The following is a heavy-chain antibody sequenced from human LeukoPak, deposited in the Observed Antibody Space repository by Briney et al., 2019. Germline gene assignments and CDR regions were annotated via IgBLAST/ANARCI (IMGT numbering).Heavy chain of an antibody. Sequence: GSLRLSCAVSGITLSNYGMSWVRKAPGKGLEWVAGMSGSGGGTNYADSVKGRFTVSRDNSKNTLYLQMKSLRAEDAAVYFCAKRGVVIRVILVGFYKEAYYFDSWGQGALVTVSS. V-gene: IGHV3-23*01. CDR1: GITLSNYG. D-gene: IGHD3-22*01. CDR3: AKRGVVIRVILVGFYKEAYYFDS. J-gene: IGHJ4*02. CDR2: MSGSGGGT.